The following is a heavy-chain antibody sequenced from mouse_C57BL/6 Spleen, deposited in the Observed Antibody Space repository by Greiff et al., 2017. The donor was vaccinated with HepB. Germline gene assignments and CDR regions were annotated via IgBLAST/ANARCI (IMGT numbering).Heavy chain of an antibody. V-gene: IGHV5-4*01. CDR3: ARDRDSSGYVMDY. D-gene: IGHD3-2*02. J-gene: IGHJ4*01. Sequence: EVQLVESGGGLVKPGGSLKLSCAASGFTFSSYAMSWVRQTPEKRLEWVATISDGGSYTYYPDNVKGRFTISRDNAKNNLYLQMSHLKSEDTAMYYCARDRDSSGYVMDYWGQGTSVTVSS. CDR2: ISDGGSYT. CDR1: GFTFSSYA.